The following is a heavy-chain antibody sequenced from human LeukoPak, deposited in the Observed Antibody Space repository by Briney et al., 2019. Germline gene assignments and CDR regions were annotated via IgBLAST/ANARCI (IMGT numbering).Heavy chain of an antibody. CDR3: ARGPNYDILTGYHSIYFDY. D-gene: IGHD3-9*01. CDR1: GGSISSGDYY. CDR2: IYYSGST. Sequence: PSQTLSLTCTVSGGSISSGDYYWSWIRQPPGKGLEWIGYIYYSGSTYYNPSLKSRVTISVDTSKNQFPLKLSSVTAADTAVYYCARGPNYDILTGYHSIYFDYWGQGTLVTVSS. J-gene: IGHJ4*02. V-gene: IGHV4-30-4*01.